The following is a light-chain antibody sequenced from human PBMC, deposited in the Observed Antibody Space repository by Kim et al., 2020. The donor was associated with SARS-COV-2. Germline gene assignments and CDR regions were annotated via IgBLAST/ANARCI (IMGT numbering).Light chain of an antibody. J-gene: IGKJ4*01. CDR2: WAS. CDR3: QQYYTSSPLT. CDR1: QSLLYSSINKNY. V-gene: IGKV4-1*01. Sequence: DIVMTQSPDSLAVSLGERATINCKSSQSLLYSSINKNYLAWYQQKPGQPPKLLIYWASSRESGVPERFSGSGSGTDFTLTIRSLQAEDVAVYYCQQYYTSSPLTFGGGTKLEIK.